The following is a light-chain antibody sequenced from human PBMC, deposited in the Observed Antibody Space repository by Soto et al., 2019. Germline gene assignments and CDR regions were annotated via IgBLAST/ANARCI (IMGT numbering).Light chain of an antibody. CDR3: QKANSFPLN. CDR2: AAS. Sequence: DIQITHSPAALSASVVDRVTITFLASQSISSYLNWYQQKPGKAPKLLIYAASSLQSGVPSRFSGSGSGTAFTLTINSLQPEDVGTYFCQKANSFPLNFGPGTKVDIK. J-gene: IGKJ3*01. V-gene: IGKV1-39*01. CDR1: QSISSY.